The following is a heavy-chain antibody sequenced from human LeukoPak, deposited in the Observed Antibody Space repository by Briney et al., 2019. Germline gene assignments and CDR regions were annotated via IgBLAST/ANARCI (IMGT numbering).Heavy chain of an antibody. CDR2: INHSGST. CDR1: GGSFSGYY. V-gene: IGHV4-34*01. Sequence: SETLSLTCAVYGGSFSGYYWSWIRQPPGKGLEWIGEINHSGSTNYNPSLKSRVTISVDTSKNQFSLKPSSVTAADTAVYYCARGGGWYYDSSGLRDWGQGTMVTVSS. CDR3: ARGGGWYYDSSGLRD. J-gene: IGHJ3*01. D-gene: IGHD3-22*01.